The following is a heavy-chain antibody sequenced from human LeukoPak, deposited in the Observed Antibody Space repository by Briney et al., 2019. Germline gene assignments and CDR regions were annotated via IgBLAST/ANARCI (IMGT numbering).Heavy chain of an antibody. CDR1: GFTFSTYG. V-gene: IGHV3-23*01. Sequence: GGSLRLSCAASGFTFSTYGMSWVRQAPGKGLEWVSAITSGGSTYYADSVKGRLTIPRDNSKNTLYLQMSSLRAEDTAVYYCAKDSVGVAGPDYWGQGTLVTVSS. CDR3: AKDSVGVAGPDY. D-gene: IGHD6-19*01. J-gene: IGHJ4*02. CDR2: ITSGGST.